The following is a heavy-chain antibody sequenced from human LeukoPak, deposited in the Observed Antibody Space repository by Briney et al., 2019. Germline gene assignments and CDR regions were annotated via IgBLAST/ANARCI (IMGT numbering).Heavy chain of an antibody. V-gene: IGHV1-69*04. CDR3: ARDPPIVVVPAANGEYNWFDP. J-gene: IGHJ5*02. D-gene: IGHD2-2*01. CDR2: IIPILGIA. Sequence: SVKVSCKASGGTFSRYTISWARQAPGQGLEWMGRIIPILGIANYAQKFQGRVTITADKSTSTAYMELSSLRSEDTAVYYCARDPPIVVVPAANGEYNWFDPWGQGTLVTVSS. CDR1: GGTFSRYT.